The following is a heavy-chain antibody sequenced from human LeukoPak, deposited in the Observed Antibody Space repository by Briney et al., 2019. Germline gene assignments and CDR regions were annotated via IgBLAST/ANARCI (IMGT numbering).Heavy chain of an antibody. Sequence: GSLRLSCAASGFTFSSYSMNWVRQAPGKGLEWVSSISSSSSYIYYADSVKGRFTISRDNAKNSLYLQMNSLRAEDAAVYYCARDQSGWGFDYWGQGALVTVSS. CDR1: GFTFSSYS. CDR2: ISSSSSYI. CDR3: ARDQSGWGFDY. D-gene: IGHD6-19*01. V-gene: IGHV3-21*01. J-gene: IGHJ4*02.